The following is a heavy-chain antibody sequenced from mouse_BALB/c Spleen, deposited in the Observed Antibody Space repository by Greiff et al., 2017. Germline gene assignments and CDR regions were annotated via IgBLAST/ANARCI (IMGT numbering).Heavy chain of an antibody. V-gene: IGHV3-2*02. CDR2: ISYSGST. D-gene: IGHD3-2*01. Sequence: EVKLMESGPGLVKPSQSLSLTCTVTGYSITSDYAWNWIRQFPGNKLEWMGYISYSGSTSYNPSLKSRISITRDTSKNQFFLQLNSVTTEDTATHYCARSDSSGYYFDYWGQGTTLTVAA. CDR1: GYSITSDYA. J-gene: IGHJ2*01. CDR3: ARSDSSGYYFDY.